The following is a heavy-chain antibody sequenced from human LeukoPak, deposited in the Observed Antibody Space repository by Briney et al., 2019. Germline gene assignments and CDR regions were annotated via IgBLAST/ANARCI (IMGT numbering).Heavy chain of an antibody. V-gene: IGHV3-64D*06. CDR3: VKMYDGY. Sequence: GGSLRLSCSASGFIFSNNDMHWVRQAPGKGLEYVSAINNNGGRTYYADSVKGRFTVSRDNPKNTLYLQMSSLRAEDTAVYYCVKMYDGYWGQGTLVTVSS. D-gene: IGHD3-3*01. CDR2: INNNGGRT. J-gene: IGHJ4*02. CDR1: GFIFSNND.